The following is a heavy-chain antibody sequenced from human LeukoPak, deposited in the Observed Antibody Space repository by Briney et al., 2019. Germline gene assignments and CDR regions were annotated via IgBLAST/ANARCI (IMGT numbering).Heavy chain of an antibody. V-gene: IGHV4-59*01. J-gene: IGHJ3*02. Sequence: SETLSLTCTVSGGSISSYYWSWIRQPPGKGLEWIGYIYYSGSTNYNPSLKSRVTISVDTSKNQFSLKLSSVTAADTAVYHCARDSKTTVRDAFDIWGQGTMVTVSS. CDR2: IYYSGST. D-gene: IGHD4-17*01. CDR1: GGSISSYY. CDR3: ARDSKTTVRDAFDI.